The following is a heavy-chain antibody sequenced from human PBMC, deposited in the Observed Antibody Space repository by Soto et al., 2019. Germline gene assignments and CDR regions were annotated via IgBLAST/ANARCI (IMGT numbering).Heavy chain of an antibody. J-gene: IGHJ4*02. V-gene: IGHV1-46*01. CDR2: INPNGGST. CDR1: ADTFTSYY. CDR3: ARARRYSSSWYYFDY. D-gene: IGHD6-13*01. Sequence: ASVKVSCKAPADTFTSYYIHWVRQAPGHGLEWMGIINPNGGSTRFAQTFQGRITMTTDTSTSTVYMELRSLRSDDTAVYYCARARRYSSSWYYFDYWGQVTLVTVSS.